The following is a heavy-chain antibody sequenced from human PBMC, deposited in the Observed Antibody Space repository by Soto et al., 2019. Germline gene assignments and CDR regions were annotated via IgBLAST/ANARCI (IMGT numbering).Heavy chain of an antibody. Sequence: SGPTLVNPTQTLTLTCTCSGFSLSTSGVGVGWIRQPPGKALEWLALIYWDGDNRSCPSLKSRLTITKDTSKNQVVLTMTNMDPVDTATYFCAHSPYSDTTGYYYFDHWGQGALVTVSS. CDR3: AHSPYSDTTGYYYFDH. CDR2: IYWDGDN. V-gene: IGHV2-5*02. D-gene: IGHD3-22*01. J-gene: IGHJ4*02. CDR1: GFSLSTSGVG.